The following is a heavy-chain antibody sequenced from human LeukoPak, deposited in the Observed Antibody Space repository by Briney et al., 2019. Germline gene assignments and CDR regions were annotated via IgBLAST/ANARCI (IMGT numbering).Heavy chain of an antibody. CDR3: ARGGHSYGRNWFDP. Sequence: PSETLSLTCTVSGGSISSYYWSWIRQPPGKGLEWVGSIYHSGNTYYNPSLKSRVTISVDRSKNQFSLEVSSVTAADTAVYYCARGGHSYGRNWFDPWGQGTLVTVSS. CDR1: GGSISSYY. D-gene: IGHD5-18*01. V-gene: IGHV4-59*12. J-gene: IGHJ5*02. CDR2: IYHSGNT.